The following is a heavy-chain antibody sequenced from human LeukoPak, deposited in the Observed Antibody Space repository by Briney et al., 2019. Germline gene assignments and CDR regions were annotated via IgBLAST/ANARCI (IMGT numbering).Heavy chain of an antibody. V-gene: IGHV4-59*11. CDR3: ARGDDYKSGLFDP. CDR2: IYYSGTI. CDR1: GGSISSHY. J-gene: IGHJ5*02. D-gene: IGHD5-24*01. Sequence: SETLSLTCTVSGGSISSHYWNWIRQPPGKGLEWIGYIYYSGTIKYNPSLKSLVTISVDTSKNQFSLKLSSVTAADTAVYYCARGDDYKSGLFDPWGQGTLVTVSS.